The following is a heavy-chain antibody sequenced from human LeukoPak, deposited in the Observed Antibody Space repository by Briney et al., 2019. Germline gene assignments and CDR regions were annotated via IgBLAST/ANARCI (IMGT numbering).Heavy chain of an antibody. J-gene: IGHJ4*02. CDR1: GGSFSGYY. D-gene: IGHD1-1*01. Sequence: SETLSLTCAVYGGSFSGYYWSWIRQPPGKGLEWIGEINHSGSTNYNPSLKSRVTISVDTSKNQFSLKLSSVTAADTAVYYCARGIHWLDYWGQGTLVTASS. CDR3: ARGIHWLDY. V-gene: IGHV4-34*01. CDR2: INHSGST.